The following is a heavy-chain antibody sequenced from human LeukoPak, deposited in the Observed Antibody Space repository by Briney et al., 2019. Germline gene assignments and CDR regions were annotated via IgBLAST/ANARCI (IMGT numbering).Heavy chain of an antibody. CDR3: ARLLVVAQTYYYYGMDV. CDR2: IYPGDSDT. D-gene: IGHD2-15*01. J-gene: IGHJ6*02. V-gene: IGHV5-51*01. CDR1: GYRFTSYW. Sequence: GGSLKISCKGSGYRFTSYWIGWVRPMPGKGLEWMGIIYPGDSDTRYSPSFQGQVTISADKSISTAYLQWSSLKASDTAMYYCARLLVVAQTYYYYGMDVWGQGTTVTVSS.